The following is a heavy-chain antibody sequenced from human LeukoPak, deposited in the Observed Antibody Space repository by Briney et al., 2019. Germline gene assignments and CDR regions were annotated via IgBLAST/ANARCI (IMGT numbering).Heavy chain of an antibody. D-gene: IGHD3-10*01. CDR2: INHSGST. V-gene: IGHV4-34*01. J-gene: IGHJ4*02. CDR3: ARTKVRGRFDY. Sequence: SETLSLTCAVYGGSFSGYYWSWIRQPPGKGLEWIGEINHSGSTNYNPSLKSRVTISVDTSKNQFSLKLSSVTAADTAVYYCARTKVRGRFDYWGQGTLVTVSS. CDR1: GGSFSGYY.